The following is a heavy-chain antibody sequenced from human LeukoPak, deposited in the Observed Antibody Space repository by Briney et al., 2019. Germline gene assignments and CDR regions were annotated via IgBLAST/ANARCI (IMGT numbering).Heavy chain of an antibody. Sequence: SETLSLTCGVDGGSFSGYDWSWVRQPPGKGLEWIGEINYGGDTNYNPSLKSRVTISVDTSKNQCSLKVRSVTAADTAVYFCARGLGWKVTPMGLFYMDVWGEGATVTVSS. V-gene: IGHV4-34*01. CDR3: ARGLGWKVTPMGLFYMDV. CDR2: INYGGDT. CDR1: GGSFSGYD. J-gene: IGHJ6*03. D-gene: IGHD1-1*01.